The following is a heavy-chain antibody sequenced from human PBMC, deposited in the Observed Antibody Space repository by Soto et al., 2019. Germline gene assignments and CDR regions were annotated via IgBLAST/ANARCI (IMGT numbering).Heavy chain of an antibody. CDR1: GDSTSSNNW. D-gene: IGHD5-12*01. J-gene: IGHJ4*02. Sequence: PSETLSLTCAVSGDSTSSNNWWSWVRQPPGKGLEWIGEIYHSGSTHYNPSLKSRVTISVDTSKNQFSLRLRSVTAEDTAVYYCAKKAGYSGYDPFDYWGQGTLVTVSS. V-gene: IGHV4-4*02. CDR2: IYHSGST. CDR3: AKKAGYSGYDPFDY.